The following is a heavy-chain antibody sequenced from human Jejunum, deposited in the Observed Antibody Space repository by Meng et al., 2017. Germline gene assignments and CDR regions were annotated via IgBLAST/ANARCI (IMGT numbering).Heavy chain of an antibody. V-gene: IGHV1-2*06. CDR1: GYTFTAYY. D-gene: IGHD1-26*01. CDR3: AKDEGTTTAFDH. Sequence: QVHLVQSGAEVKKPGASVRVSCEASGYTFTAYYVHWVRQAPGQGLEWMGRMNPNNGDTNYAQKFQGRVTMTRATSTAYMDLSSLTSDDTAAYYCAKDEGTTTAFDHWGQGTLVTVSS. CDR2: MNPNNGDT. J-gene: IGHJ4*02.